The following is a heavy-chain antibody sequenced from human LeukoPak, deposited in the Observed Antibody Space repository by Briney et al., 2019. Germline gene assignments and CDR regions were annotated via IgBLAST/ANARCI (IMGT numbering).Heavy chain of an antibody. CDR3: ARRDSSSWYRVAWFDP. J-gene: IGHJ5*02. Sequence: SEALSLTCTVSGGSISSSSYYWGWIRQPPGKGLEWIGSIYYSGSTYYNPSLKSRVTISVDTSKNQFSLKLSSVTAADTAVYYCARRDSSSWYRVAWFDPWGQGTLVTVSS. V-gene: IGHV4-39*07. CDR1: GGSISSSSYY. D-gene: IGHD6-13*01. CDR2: IYYSGST.